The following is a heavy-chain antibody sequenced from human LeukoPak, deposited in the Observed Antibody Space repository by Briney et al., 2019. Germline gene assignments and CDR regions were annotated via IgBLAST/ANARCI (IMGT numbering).Heavy chain of an antibody. CDR2: IYYSGST. D-gene: IGHD6-13*01. CDR3: ARRVLAAAAFFDY. Sequence: SETPSLTCTVSGGSISSSNYYWGWIRQPPGKGLEWIGSIYYSGSTYYNPSLKSRVTISVDTSKNQFSLKLSSVTAADTAVYYCARRVLAAAAFFDYWGQGTLVTVSS. J-gene: IGHJ4*02. CDR1: GGSISSSNYY. V-gene: IGHV4-39*01.